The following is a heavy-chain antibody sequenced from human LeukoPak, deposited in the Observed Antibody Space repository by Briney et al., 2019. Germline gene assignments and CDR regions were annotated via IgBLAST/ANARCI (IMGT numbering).Heavy chain of an antibody. CDR2: ISGSGGST. CDR3: AKEFCGGSCPIPPGPKGLTRNWYFDL. Sequence: GGSLRLSCAASGFTFSSYAMSWVRQAPGKGLEWVSAISGSGGSTYYADSVKGRFTISRDNSKNTLYLQMNSLRAEDTAVYYCAKEFCGGSCPIPPGPKGLTRNWYFDLWGRGTLVTVSS. D-gene: IGHD2-15*01. CDR1: GFTFSSYA. J-gene: IGHJ2*01. V-gene: IGHV3-23*01.